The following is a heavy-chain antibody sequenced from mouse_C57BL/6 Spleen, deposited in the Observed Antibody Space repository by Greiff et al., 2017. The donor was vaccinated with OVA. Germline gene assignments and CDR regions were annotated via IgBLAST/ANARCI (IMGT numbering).Heavy chain of an antibody. CDR2: IYPSDSET. J-gene: IGHJ3*01. CDR3: ARNYYGSSWFAY. CDR1: GYTFTSYW. D-gene: IGHD1-1*01. Sequence: VQLQQPGAELVRPGSSVKLSCKASGYTFTSYWMAWVKQRPGQGLEWIGNIYPSDSETHYNQKLKDKATLTVDKSSSTAYMQLSSLTSEDAAVYYGARNYYGSSWFAYWGQGTLVTVSA. V-gene: IGHV1-61*01.